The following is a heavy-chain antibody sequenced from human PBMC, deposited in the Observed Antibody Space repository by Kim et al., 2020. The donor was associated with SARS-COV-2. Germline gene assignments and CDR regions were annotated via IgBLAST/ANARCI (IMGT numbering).Heavy chain of an antibody. D-gene: IGHD2-15*01. J-gene: IGHJ4*02. CDR2: IRSNAYGGTT. CDR3: TLLPSDY. Sequence: GGSLRLSCTASGFTFGDYAMSWVRQAPGKGLEWVGFIRSNAYGGTTEYAASVKGRFTISRDDSKSIAYLQMNSLKTEDTAVYYCTLLPSDYWGQGTLVTVSS. CDR1: GFTFGDYA. V-gene: IGHV3-49*04.